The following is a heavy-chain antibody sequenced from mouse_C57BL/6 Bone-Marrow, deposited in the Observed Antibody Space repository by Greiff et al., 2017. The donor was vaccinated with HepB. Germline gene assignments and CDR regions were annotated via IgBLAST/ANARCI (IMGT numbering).Heavy chain of an antibody. CDR1: GYTFTSYG. D-gene: IGHD1-1*01. J-gene: IGHJ1*03. CDR3: AREEGTTVVATDWYFDV. V-gene: IGHV1-81*01. Sequence: VKLVESGAELARPGASVKLSCKASGYTFTSYGISWVKQRTGQGLEWIGEIYPRSGNTYYNEKFKGKATLTADKSSSTAYMELRSLTSEDSAVYFCAREEGTTVVATDWYFDVWGTGTTVTVSS. CDR2: IYPRSGNT.